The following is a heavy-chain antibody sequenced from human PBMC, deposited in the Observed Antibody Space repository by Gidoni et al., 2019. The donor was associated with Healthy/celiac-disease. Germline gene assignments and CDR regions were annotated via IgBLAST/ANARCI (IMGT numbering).Heavy chain of an antibody. Sequence: EVQLVESGGGLVQPGRSLRLSCAASGFTFDDYAMHWVRQAPGKGLEWVSGISWNSGSIGYADSVKGRFTISRDNAKNSLYLQMNSLRAEDTALYYCAKGRAVVSPVDYWGQGTLVTVSS. CDR2: ISWNSGSI. D-gene: IGHD3-22*01. CDR3: AKGRAVVSPVDY. V-gene: IGHV3-9*01. J-gene: IGHJ4*02. CDR1: GFTFDDYA.